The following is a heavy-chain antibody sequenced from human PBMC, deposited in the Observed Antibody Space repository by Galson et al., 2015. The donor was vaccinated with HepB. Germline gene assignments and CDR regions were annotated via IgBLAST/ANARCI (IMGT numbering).Heavy chain of an antibody. Sequence: SVKVSCKASGGTFSSYAISWVRQAPGQGLEWMGGIIPIFGTANYAQKFQGRVTITADESTSTAYMELSSLRSEDTAVYYCARFPYGDYVFPPSVFSGEDYWGQGTLVTVSS. V-gene: IGHV1-69*13. D-gene: IGHD4-17*01. CDR2: IIPIFGTA. CDR1: GGTFSSYA. J-gene: IGHJ4*02. CDR3: ARFPYGDYVFPPSVFSGEDY.